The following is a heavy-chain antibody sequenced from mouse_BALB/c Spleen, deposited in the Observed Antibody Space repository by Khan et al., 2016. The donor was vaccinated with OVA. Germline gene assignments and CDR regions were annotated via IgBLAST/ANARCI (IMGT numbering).Heavy chain of an antibody. CDR3: ARSDFYGYYFDQ. J-gene: IGHJ2*01. D-gene: IGHD1-1*01. CDR1: GFTFSSFG. V-gene: IGHV5-17*02. CDR2: ISGDSSTI. Sequence: EVELVESGGDLVQPGGSRKLSCAASGFTFSSFGMHWVRQAPEKGLEWVAYISGDSSTIYYGDTVKGRFTISRDNPKNTLFLQLTSLRSEDTAMYYCARSDFYGYYFDQWGQGTTLTVSS.